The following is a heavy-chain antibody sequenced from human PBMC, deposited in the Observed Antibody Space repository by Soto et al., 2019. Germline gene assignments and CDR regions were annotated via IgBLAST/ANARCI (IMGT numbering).Heavy chain of an antibody. CDR2: MFHSGST. CDR1: GGSITNYY. V-gene: IGHV4-59*01. CDR3: AREDDFWSGYVAY. J-gene: IGHJ4*02. D-gene: IGHD3-3*01. Sequence: SETLSLTCTVSGGSITNYYWSWIRQPPGKGLELIGYMFHSGSTNYNPSLKSRVTLSLDTSKNQFSLKLRSVTAADTAVYYCAREDDFWSGYVAYWGQGALVTVS.